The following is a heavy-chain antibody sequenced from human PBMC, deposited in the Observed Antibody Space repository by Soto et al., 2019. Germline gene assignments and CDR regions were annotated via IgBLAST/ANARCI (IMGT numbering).Heavy chain of an antibody. J-gene: IGHJ6*02. CDR1: GLPVSTNY. CDR2: IYNDGKT. CDR3: VRPLPSGQNYGMDV. D-gene: IGHD3-10*01. Sequence: LRLSCAASGLPVSTNYMSWVRQAPGKGLEWVSVIYNDGKTYYADSVKGRFTISRDASKNTLHLQMDSLRDEDTAVYYCVRPLPSGQNYGMDVWGQGTTVTVSS. V-gene: IGHV3-53*01.